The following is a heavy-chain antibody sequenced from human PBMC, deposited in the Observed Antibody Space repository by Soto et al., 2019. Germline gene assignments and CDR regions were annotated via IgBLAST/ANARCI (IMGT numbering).Heavy chain of an antibody. V-gene: IGHV4-30-4*01. J-gene: IGHJ6*02. Sequence: PSETLSLTCTVSGCSISSGDYYWSWIRQPPGKGLEWIGYIYYSGSTYYNPSLKSRVTISVDTSKNQFSLKLSSVTAADTAVYYCARALYYDFWSGADLAGGMDVWGQGTTVTVSS. CDR1: GCSISSGDYY. CDR2: IYYSGST. CDR3: ARALYYDFWSGADLAGGMDV. D-gene: IGHD3-3*01.